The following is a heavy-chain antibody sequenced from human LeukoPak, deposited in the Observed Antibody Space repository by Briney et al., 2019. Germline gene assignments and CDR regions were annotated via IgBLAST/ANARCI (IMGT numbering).Heavy chain of an antibody. V-gene: IGHV4-34*01. CDR1: GRSFSGYY. J-gene: IGHJ5*02. CDR2: INHSGST. Sequence: SETLSLTCAVYGRSFSGYYWSWIRQPPGKGLEWIGEINHSGSTNYNPSLKSRVTISVDTSKNQFSLKLSSVTAADTAVYYCAREGSWISKGWFDPWGQGTLVTVSS. D-gene: IGHD2-2*03. CDR3: AREGSWISKGWFDP.